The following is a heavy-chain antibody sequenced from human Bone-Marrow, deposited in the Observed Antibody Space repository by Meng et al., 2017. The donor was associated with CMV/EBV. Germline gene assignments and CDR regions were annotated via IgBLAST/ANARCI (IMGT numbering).Heavy chain of an antibody. CDR3: ARDALSSGGDY. CDR1: GFTFRKYT. J-gene: IGHJ4*02. Sequence: SCAASGFTFRKYTMNWFRRAPGKGLEWVSSISNNGGSIQYSDSVRGRFTISRDNAKNSVYLLMSGLRAEDTAFYYCARDALSSGGDYWGQGALVTVSS. CDR2: ISNNGGSI. V-gene: IGHV3-21*01. D-gene: IGHD6-19*01.